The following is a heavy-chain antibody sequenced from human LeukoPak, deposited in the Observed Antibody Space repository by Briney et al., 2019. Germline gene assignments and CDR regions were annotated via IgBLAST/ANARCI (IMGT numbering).Heavy chain of an antibody. CDR3: ATLEYSSGFFDY. CDR1: GFTFSSYW. D-gene: IGHD6-19*01. V-gene: IGHV3-74*01. Sequence: GGSLRLSCAASGFTFSSYWMHWVRQAPGKGLVWVSRINSDGSSTSYADSVKGRFTISRDNAKNTLYLQMNSLRAEDTDVYYCATLEYSSGFFDYWGQGTLVTVSS. CDR2: INSDGSST. J-gene: IGHJ4*02.